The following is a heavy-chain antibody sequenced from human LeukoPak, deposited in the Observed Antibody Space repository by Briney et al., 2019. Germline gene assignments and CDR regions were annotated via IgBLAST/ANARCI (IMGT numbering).Heavy chain of an antibody. D-gene: IGHD6-19*01. J-gene: IGHJ4*02. V-gene: IGHV3-23*01. CDR3: AKGTGYSSGWYTFDY. CDR1: GFTFSSYA. CDR2: ISGSGGSA. Sequence: GGSLRLSCAASGFTFSSYAMSWVRQAPGKGLEWVSVISGSGGSAYYADSVKGRLTISRDNSKHTLYLQMNSLRAEDTAVYYCAKGTGYSSGWYTFDYWGQGTLVTVSS.